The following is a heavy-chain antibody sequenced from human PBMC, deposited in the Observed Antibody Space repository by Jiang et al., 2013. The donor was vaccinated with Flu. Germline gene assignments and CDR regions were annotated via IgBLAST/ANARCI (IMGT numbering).Heavy chain of an antibody. CDR3: ARPRGYGVGAFDI. Sequence: MGIIYPGDSDTRYSPSFQGQVTISADKSISTAYLQWSSLKASDTAMYYCARPRGYGVGAFDIWGQGTMVTVSS. CDR2: IYPGDSDT. V-gene: IGHV5-51*01. D-gene: IGHD4-17*01. J-gene: IGHJ3*02.